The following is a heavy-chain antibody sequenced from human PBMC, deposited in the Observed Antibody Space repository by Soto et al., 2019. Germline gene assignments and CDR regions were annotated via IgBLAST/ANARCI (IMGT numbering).Heavy chain of an antibody. CDR3: TTEGCTNGVCYIIYYYYGMDV. CDR2: IKSKTDGGTT. CDR1: GFTFSNAW. Sequence: GGSLRLSCAASGFTFSNAWMNWVRQAPGKGLEWVGRIKSKTDGGTTDYAAPVKGRFTISRDDSKNTLYLQMNSLKTEDTAVYYCTTEGCTNGVCYIIYYYYGMDVWGQGTTVTVSS. D-gene: IGHD2-8*01. V-gene: IGHV3-15*07. J-gene: IGHJ6*02.